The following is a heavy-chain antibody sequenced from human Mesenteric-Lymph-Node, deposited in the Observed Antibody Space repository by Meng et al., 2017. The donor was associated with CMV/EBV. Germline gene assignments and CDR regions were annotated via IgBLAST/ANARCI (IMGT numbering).Heavy chain of an antibody. CDR2: INPNSGGT. D-gene: IGHD5-18*01. J-gene: IGHJ4*02. CDR1: GYTFTGYY. Sequence: ASVKVSCKASGYTFTGYYMHWVRQAPGQGLEWMGWINPNSGGTNYAQKFQGRVTMTRDTSISTAYMELSRLRSDDTALYYCAKGRNGYSFVFHDCWGQGTLVTVSS. CDR3: AKGRNGYSFVFHDC. V-gene: IGHV1-2*02.